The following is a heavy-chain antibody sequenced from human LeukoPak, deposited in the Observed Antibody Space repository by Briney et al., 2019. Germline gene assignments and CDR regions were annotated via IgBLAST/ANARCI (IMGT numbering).Heavy chain of an antibody. CDR1: GFTFSDYD. CDR3: GRAFPPLRTSSAGDL. J-gene: IGHJ4*02. CDR2: ISGLSTHI. Sequence: GGSLRLSCSASGFTFSDYDMNWVRQAPGKGLEWVSSISGLSTHIYYGDSVKGRFSISRDNATNSVYLQMNSLGVEDTAIYYCGRAFPPLRTSSAGDLWGQGILVTVSS. V-gene: IGHV3-69-1*02. D-gene: IGHD3-16*01.